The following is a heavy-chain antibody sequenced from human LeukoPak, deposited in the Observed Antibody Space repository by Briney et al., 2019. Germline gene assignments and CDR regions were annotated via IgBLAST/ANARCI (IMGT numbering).Heavy chain of an antibody. V-gene: IGHV1-69*06. CDR1: GGTFSSYA. D-gene: IGHD1-26*01. J-gene: IGHJ3*01. Sequence: ASVKVSCKASGGTFSSYAISWVRQAPGQGLEWMGGIIPVFDRPTYAQKFEGRVTITADKSTNTTYMEISRLTSDDTAVYYCARDAQWELRAFDVWGQGTVVIVSS. CDR2: IIPVFDRP. CDR3: ARDAQWELRAFDV.